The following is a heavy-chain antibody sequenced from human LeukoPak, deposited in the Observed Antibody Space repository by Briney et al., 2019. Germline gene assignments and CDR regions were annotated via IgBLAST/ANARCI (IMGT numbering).Heavy chain of an antibody. Sequence: GGSLRLSCAASGFTFSSYAMSWVRQAPGKGLEWVSAISGSGGSTYYADSVKGRFTISRDNSKNTPYLQMNSLRAEDTAVYYCAKDQSSSGYCDYWGQGTLVTVSS. J-gene: IGHJ4*02. CDR3: AKDQSSSGYCDY. D-gene: IGHD3-22*01. V-gene: IGHV3-23*01. CDR2: ISGSGGST. CDR1: GFTFSSYA.